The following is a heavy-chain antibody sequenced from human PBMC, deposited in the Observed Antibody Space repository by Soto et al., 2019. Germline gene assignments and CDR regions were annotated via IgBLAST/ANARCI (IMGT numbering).Heavy chain of an antibody. CDR1: GYSFTSYG. V-gene: IGHV1-18*01. J-gene: IGHJ4*02. CDR2: LSAYNGNT. CDR3: ARDLAVALIDY. D-gene: IGHD6-19*01. Sequence: QVQLVQSGAEVKKPGASVKVSCKASGYSFTSYGISWVRQAPGQGLEWMGWLSAYNGNTKYAQKLQGRVTMTTDTPPSTAYMELRSLRSEDTAVCYCARDLAVALIDYWGQGTLVTVSS.